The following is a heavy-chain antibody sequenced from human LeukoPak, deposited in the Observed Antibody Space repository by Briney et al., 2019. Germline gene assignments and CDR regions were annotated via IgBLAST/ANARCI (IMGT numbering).Heavy chain of an antibody. J-gene: IGHJ4*02. V-gene: IGHV3-9*03. CDR2: ISWNSNFV. CDR1: GFTFDDYA. CDR3: VKGYCSSISCPLDY. D-gene: IGHD2-2*01. Sequence: PGGSLRLSCAASGFTFDDYAMHWVRQAPGKGLEWVSGISWNSNFVGYADSVKGRFTISRHNAKNSLYLQMNSLRAEDMALYYCVKGYCSSISCPLDYWGQGTLVTVSS.